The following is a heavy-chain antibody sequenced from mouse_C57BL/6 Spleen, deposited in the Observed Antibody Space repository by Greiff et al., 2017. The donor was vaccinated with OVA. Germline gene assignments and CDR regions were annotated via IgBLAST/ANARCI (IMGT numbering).Heavy chain of an antibody. V-gene: IGHV1-59*01. Sequence: VQLQQPGAELVRPGTSVKLSCKASGYTFTSYWMHWVKQRPGQGLEWIGVIDPSDSYTNYNQKFKGKATLTVDTSSSTAYMQLSSLTSEDSAVYYCARGITTVVASDVWGTGTTVTVSS. CDR3: ARGITTVVASDV. D-gene: IGHD1-1*01. CDR1: GYTFTSYW. CDR2: IDPSDSYT. J-gene: IGHJ1*03.